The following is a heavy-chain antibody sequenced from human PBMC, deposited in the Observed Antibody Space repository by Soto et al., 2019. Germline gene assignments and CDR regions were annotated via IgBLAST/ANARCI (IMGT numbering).Heavy chain of an antibody. V-gene: IGHV4-31*03. CDR3: ARDILSGGVPYNYYGMDV. Sequence: QVQLQESGPGLVKPSQTLSLTCTVSGGSISSGGYYWSWIRQHPGKGLVWIGYIYYSGSTYYNPSLKFRVTISVDTSQNQFALTLSSVTAADTVVYYCARDILSGGVPYNYYGMDVWAQGTTATLSS. D-gene: IGHD3-16*01. CDR2: IYYSGST. J-gene: IGHJ6*02. CDR1: GGSISSGGYY.